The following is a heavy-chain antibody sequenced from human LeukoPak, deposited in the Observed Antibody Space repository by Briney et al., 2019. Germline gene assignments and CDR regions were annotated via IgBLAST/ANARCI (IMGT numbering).Heavy chain of an antibody. D-gene: IGHD1/OR15-1a*01. J-gene: IGHJ5*02. CDR1: GGTFSSYA. Sequence: ASVKVSCKASGGTFSSYAISWVRQAPGQGLEWMGGIIPIFGTANYAQKFQGRVTITADKSTSTAYMELSSLRSEDTAVYYCARDLSGWNNWGVGWFDPWGQGTLVTVSS. CDR3: ARDLSGWNNWGVGWFDP. CDR2: IIPIFGTA. V-gene: IGHV1-69*06.